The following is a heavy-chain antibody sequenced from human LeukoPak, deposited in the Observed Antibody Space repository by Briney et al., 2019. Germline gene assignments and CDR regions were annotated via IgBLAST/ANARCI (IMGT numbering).Heavy chain of an antibody. CDR3: ARDPPGIAVAGTDGMDV. CDR2: IKQDGSEK. D-gene: IGHD6-19*01. CDR1: GFTFSSYW. Sequence: GGSLRLSCAASGFTFSSYWMSWVRQAPGKGLEWVANIKQDGSEKYYLDSVKGRFTISRDNDKNSLYLQMNSLSAEDTAVYYCARDPPGIAVAGTDGMDVWGQGTTVTVSS. J-gene: IGHJ6*02. V-gene: IGHV3-7*01.